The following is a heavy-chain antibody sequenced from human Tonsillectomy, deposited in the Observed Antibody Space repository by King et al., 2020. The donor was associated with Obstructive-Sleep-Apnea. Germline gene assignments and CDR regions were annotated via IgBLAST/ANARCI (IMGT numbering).Heavy chain of an antibody. Sequence: VQLVESVGGLVQPGGSLRLSCAVSGFIFNNYPTNWVRQAPGKGLEWVSYINSGSDVIYYADSVKGRFTIFRDNAKNSLFLQMNSLRAADTAVYYCAKDDTSGWYSDYWGQGTLVTVSS. J-gene: IGHJ4*02. CDR3: AKDDTSGWYSDY. CDR2: INSGSDVI. V-gene: IGHV3-48*04. D-gene: IGHD6-19*01. CDR1: GFIFNNYP.